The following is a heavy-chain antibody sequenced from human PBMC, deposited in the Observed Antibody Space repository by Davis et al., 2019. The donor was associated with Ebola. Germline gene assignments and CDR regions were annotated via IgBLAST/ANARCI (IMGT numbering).Heavy chain of an antibody. V-gene: IGHV3-23*01. CDR3: AKDLSIAAAGTFGMDV. J-gene: IGHJ6*02. CDR1: GFNFKDYA. Sequence: GGSLRLSCITSGFNFKDYAMSWVRQAPGKGLEWVSAISGSGGSTYYADSVKGRFTISRDNSKNTLYLQMNSLRAEDTAVYYCAKDLSIAAAGTFGMDVWGQGTTVTVSS. CDR2: ISGSGGST. D-gene: IGHD6-13*01.